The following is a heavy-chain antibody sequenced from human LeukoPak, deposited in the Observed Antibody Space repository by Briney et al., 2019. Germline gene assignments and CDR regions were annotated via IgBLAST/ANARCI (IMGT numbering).Heavy chain of an antibody. CDR3: AREPSPHDILTGNDY. D-gene: IGHD3-9*01. Sequence: GGSLRLSCAASGLTVSSNYMSWVRQAPGKGLEWVSVIYSGGSTYHADFVKGRFTISRDNSKNTLYLQMNSLRAEDTAVYYCAREPSPHDILTGNDYWGQGTLVTVSS. J-gene: IGHJ4*02. CDR2: IYSGGST. CDR1: GLTVSSNY. V-gene: IGHV3-53*01.